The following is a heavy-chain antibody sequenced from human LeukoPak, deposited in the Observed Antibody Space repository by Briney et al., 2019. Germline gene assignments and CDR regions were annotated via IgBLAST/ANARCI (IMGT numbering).Heavy chain of an antibody. CDR3: ASGYGNGDNGFDM. D-gene: IGHD5-18*01. Sequence: ASGKVSCKASGYTFATYGIIWVRQAPGQGLEWMGWISANNGNTNYTQKVQGRVTMATDTSTSTAYLELRSLRSDDTAVYYCASGYGNGDNGFDMWGQGTMVIVSS. CDR2: ISANNGNT. J-gene: IGHJ3*02. CDR1: GYTFATYG. V-gene: IGHV1-18*01.